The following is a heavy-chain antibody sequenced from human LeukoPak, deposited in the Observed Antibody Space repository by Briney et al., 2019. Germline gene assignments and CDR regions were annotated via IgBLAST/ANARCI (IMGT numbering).Heavy chain of an antibody. J-gene: IGHJ4*02. Sequence: SQTLSLTCTVSGGSISSGGYYWSWIRQHPGKGLKWIGYIYYSGSTYYNSSLKSRVTISVDTSKNQFSLKLSSVTAADTAVYYCARVIGYYDSSGYPDYWGQGTLVTVSS. CDR2: IYYSGST. D-gene: IGHD3-22*01. CDR1: GGSISSGGYY. CDR3: ARVIGYYDSSGYPDY. V-gene: IGHV4-31*02.